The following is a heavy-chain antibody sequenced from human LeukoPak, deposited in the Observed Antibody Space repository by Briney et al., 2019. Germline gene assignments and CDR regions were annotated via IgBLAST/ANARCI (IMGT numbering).Heavy chain of an antibody. D-gene: IGHD3-3*01. J-gene: IGHJ4*02. CDR3: AKSVIWSGFDY. Sequence: GGSLRLSCAASGFTFNDYAMYWVRQTPAKGLERVTLISYDGYDKSYADSVRGRITISRDNSKNTLYLQMDSLRSEDTAVYYCAKSVIWSGFDYWGQGNLVTVSS. V-gene: IGHV3-30-3*02. CDR2: ISYDGYDK. CDR1: GFTFNDYA.